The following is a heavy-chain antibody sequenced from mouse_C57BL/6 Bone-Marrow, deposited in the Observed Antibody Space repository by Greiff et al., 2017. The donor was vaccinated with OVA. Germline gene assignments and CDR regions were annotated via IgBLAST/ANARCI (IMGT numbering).Heavy chain of an antibody. J-gene: IGHJ2*01. CDR3: ARGRYYSGSGFIDY. Sequence: VQLQQSGPELVKPGASVKISCKASGYTFTDYYMNWVKQSHGKSLEWIGDMNPNNGGNSYNQKFKGKATLTVDKSSSTAYMELRSLPSADSAVSYCARGRYYSGSGFIDYWGQGTTLTGSS. CDR2: MNPNNGGN. CDR1: GYTFTDYY. D-gene: IGHD1-1*01. V-gene: IGHV1-26*01.